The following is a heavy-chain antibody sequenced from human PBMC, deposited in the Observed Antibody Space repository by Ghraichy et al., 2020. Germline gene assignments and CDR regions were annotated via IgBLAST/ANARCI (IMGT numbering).Heavy chain of an antibody. J-gene: IGHJ6*02. V-gene: IGHV3-43*01. CDR3: AKDLGNCSSTSCYYYYYGMDV. D-gene: IGHD2-2*01. CDR1: GFTFDDYT. Sequence: LSLTCAASGFTFDDYTMHWVRQAPGKGLEWVSLISWDGGSTYYADSVKGRFTISRDNSKNSLYLQMNSLRTEDTALYYCAKDLGNCSSTSCYYYYYGMDVWGQGTTVTVSS. CDR2: ISWDGGST.